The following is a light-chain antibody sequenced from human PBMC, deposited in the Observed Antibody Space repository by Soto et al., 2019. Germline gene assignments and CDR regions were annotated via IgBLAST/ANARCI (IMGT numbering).Light chain of an antibody. V-gene: IGLV1-47*01. Sequence: QSILTQPPSASGTPGQRVSISCSGSNSNIGSHDVYWYQQLPGTAPKLLIYRSNQRPSGVPDRFSGSKSGTSASLAISGLQFEDEGGYYCAAWDGSLSGRVVFGGGTKLTVL. J-gene: IGLJ2*01. CDR2: RSN. CDR3: AAWDGSLSGRVV. CDR1: NSNIGSHD.